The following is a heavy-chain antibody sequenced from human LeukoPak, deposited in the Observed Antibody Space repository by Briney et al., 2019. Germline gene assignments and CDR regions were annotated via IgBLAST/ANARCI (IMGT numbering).Heavy chain of an antibody. Sequence: PGGSLRLSCAASGFTFSSYSMNWVRQAPGKGLEWVSSISSSSSYIYYAGSVKGRFTISLDKDKNSLSLQMNSLRAEDPALYYCAREGALTVTKDAFDIWGQGTKVTVSS. V-gene: IGHV3-21*01. CDR1: GFTFSSYS. CDR3: AREGALTVTKDAFDI. J-gene: IGHJ3*02. CDR2: ISSSSSYI. D-gene: IGHD4-17*01.